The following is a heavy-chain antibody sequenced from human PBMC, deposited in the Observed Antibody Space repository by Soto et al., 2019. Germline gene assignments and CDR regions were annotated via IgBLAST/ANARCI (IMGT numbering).Heavy chain of an antibody. J-gene: IGHJ4*02. CDR3: ARSPAVFTYYFDY. CDR2: IYNDGST. Sequence: SETLSLTCTVSGGSISSYFWSWIRQPPGKGLQWIGYIYNDGSTNYNPSLKSRVTISVDTSTNQFSLRLSSVTAADTAVYYCARSPAVFTYYFDYWGQGALVTVSS. CDR1: GGSISSYF. V-gene: IGHV4-59*08. D-gene: IGHD5-18*01.